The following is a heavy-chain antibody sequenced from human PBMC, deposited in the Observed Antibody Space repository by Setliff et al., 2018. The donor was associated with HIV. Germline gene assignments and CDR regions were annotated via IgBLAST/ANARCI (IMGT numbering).Heavy chain of an antibody. CDR3: ARTQWKYYYCYYMDV. D-gene: IGHD6-19*01. CDR1: GFSLSSSGVG. Sequence: SGPTLVNPTQTLTLTCTFSGFSLSSSGVGVGWIRQPPGKALECLALIYWNDDKLYSPSLKSRLTITKDTSQNQVVLTLTNMDPVDTATYYCARTQWKYYYCYYMDVWGKGTTVTVSS. CDR2: IYWNDDK. J-gene: IGHJ6*03. V-gene: IGHV2-5*01.